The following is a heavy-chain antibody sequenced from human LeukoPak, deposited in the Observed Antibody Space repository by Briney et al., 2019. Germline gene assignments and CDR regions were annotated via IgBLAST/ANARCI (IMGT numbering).Heavy chain of an antibody. D-gene: IGHD1-1*01. Sequence: PGRSLRLSCTASGFTFGDYAMSWIRQAPGKGLEWVGFIRSKAYGETADYAASMKGRFTISRDDSKAIAYLQMNSLKTEDTAVYHCTRDRGAYNLYDYWGQGTLATVSS. CDR2: IRSKAYGETA. J-gene: IGHJ4*02. CDR3: TRDRGAYNLYDY. V-gene: IGHV3-49*03. CDR1: GFTFGDYA.